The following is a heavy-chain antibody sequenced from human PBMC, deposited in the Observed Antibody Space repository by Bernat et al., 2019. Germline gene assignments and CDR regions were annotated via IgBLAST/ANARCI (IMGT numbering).Heavy chain of an antibody. CDR1: GFTFSSYW. CDR3: ARDYQWLFLLGTYGMDV. CDR2: IKQDGSEK. V-gene: IGHV3-7*03. J-gene: IGHJ6*02. D-gene: IGHD6-19*01. Sequence: EVQLVESGGGLVQPGGSLRLSCAASGFTFSSYWMSWVRQAPGKGLEWVANIKQDGSEKYYVDSVKGRFTISRDNAKNSLYLQMNSLRVEDTAVYYCARDYQWLFLLGTYGMDVWGQGTTVTVSS.